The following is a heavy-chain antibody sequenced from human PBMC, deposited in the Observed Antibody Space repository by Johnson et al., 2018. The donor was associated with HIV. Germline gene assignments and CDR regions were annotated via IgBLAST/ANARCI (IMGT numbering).Heavy chain of an antibody. CDR2: ISYDGSNK. V-gene: IGHV3-30-3*01. CDR1: GFTFSSYA. D-gene: IGHD6-13*01. CDR3: AKAVGRQQLVQDAFDI. Sequence: QMQLVESGGGVVQPGRSLRLSCAASGFTFSSYAMHWVRQAPGKGLEWVAVISYDGSNKYYADSVKGRFTISRDNSKNTLYLQMNSLRAEDTAVYYCAKAVGRQQLVQDAFDIWGQGTMVTVSS. J-gene: IGHJ3*02.